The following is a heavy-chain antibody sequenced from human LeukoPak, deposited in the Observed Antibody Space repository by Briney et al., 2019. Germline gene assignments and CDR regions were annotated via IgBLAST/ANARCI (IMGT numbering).Heavy chain of an antibody. CDR1: GFTFGSYA. V-gene: IGHV3-23*01. J-gene: IGHJ3*02. Sequence: GGSLRLSCAASGFTFGSYAMSWVRQAPGKGLEWVSAISGSGGSTYYADSVKGRFTISRDNSKNTLYLQMNSLRAEDTAVYYCAKDRVDYYDSSGYYFRVAFAFDIWGQGTMVTVSS. CDR2: ISGSGGST. CDR3: AKDRVDYYDSSGYYFRVAFAFDI. D-gene: IGHD3-22*01.